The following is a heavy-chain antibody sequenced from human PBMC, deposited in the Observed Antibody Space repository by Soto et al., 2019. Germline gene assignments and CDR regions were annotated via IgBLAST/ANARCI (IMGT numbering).Heavy chain of an antibody. D-gene: IGHD2-15*01. Sequence: AETLSLTCAAYGLSFSCYLMSLPRQPPGKGLEWIGEINHSGSTNYNPSLKSRVTISVDTSKNQFSLKLSSVTAADTAVYYCARGDDPLSARLRSSPRYCSGGSCHRGNWFDPWGQGTLVTVSS. J-gene: IGHJ5*02. CDR1: GLSFSCYL. V-gene: IGHV4-34*01. CDR3: ARGDDPLSARLRSSPRYCSGGSCHRGNWFDP. CDR2: INHSGST.